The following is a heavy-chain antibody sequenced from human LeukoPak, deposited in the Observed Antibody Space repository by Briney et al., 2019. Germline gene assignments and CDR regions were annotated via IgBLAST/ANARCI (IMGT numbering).Heavy chain of an antibody. D-gene: IGHD3-22*01. Sequence: GGSLRLSCAASGFTFDDYAMHWVRQAPGKGLEWVSGISWNSGSIGYADSVKGRFTISRDNAKNSLYLQMNSLRAEDTALYYCAKARGYYDSSGYTDWGQGTLVTVSS. CDR1: GFTFDDYA. CDR3: AKARGYYDSSGYTD. CDR2: ISWNSGSI. V-gene: IGHV3-9*01. J-gene: IGHJ4*02.